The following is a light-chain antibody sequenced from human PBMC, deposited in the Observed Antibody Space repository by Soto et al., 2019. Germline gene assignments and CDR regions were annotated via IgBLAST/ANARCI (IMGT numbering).Light chain of an antibody. CDR3: QQYSGPSPWT. V-gene: IGKV1-5*03. Sequence: DIQMTQSPSTLSASVGDSVTITCRASQSISSWLAWYQQKPGTAPKLLIYKASNLESGVPSRFSGSGSGTEFPLTISSLQTDDFAAYYCQQYSGPSPWTFGQGTRVEIK. J-gene: IGKJ1*01. CDR2: KAS. CDR1: QSISSW.